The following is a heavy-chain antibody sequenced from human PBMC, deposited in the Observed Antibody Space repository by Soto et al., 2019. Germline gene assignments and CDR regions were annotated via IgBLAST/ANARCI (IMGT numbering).Heavy chain of an antibody. Sequence: ASVKVSCKASGYTFTSYGISWVRQAPGQGLEWMGWISAYNGNTNYAQKLQGRVTMTTDTSTSTAYMELRSLRSDDTAVYYCARDLREESSSPDLDYWGQGTLVTVSS. CDR3: ARDLREESSSPDLDY. J-gene: IGHJ4*02. CDR2: ISAYNGNT. CDR1: GYTFTSYG. D-gene: IGHD6-6*01. V-gene: IGHV1-18*01.